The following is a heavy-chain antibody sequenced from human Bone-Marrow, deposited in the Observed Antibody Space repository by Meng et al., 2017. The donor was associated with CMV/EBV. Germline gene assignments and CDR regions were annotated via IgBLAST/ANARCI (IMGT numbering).Heavy chain of an antibody. CDR2: ISGIGGST. CDR3: MKGVERSSTTTGYYGMDV. J-gene: IGHJ6*02. CDR1: GFTFSSYA. V-gene: IGHV3-23*01. D-gene: IGHD2-2*01. Sequence: GESLKISCPAAGFTFSSYAMSWVRQTPGKGLEWVSAISGIGGSTDYADSVKGRFTISRDNSKNTLYLQMNSLRVDDTAVYYCMKGVERSSTTTGYYGMDVWGQGTTVTVSS.